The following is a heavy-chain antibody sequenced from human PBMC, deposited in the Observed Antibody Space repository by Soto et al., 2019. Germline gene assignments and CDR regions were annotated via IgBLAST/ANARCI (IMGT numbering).Heavy chain of an antibody. D-gene: IGHD3-22*01. V-gene: IGHV1-2*04. CDR2: INPNSGGT. CDR1: GYTFTGYY. CDR3: ARNYYDSSGYYNWFDP. J-gene: IGHJ5*02. Sequence: QVQLVQSGAEVKKPGASVKVSCKASGYTFTGYYMHWVRQAPGQGLEWMGWINPNSGGTNYAQKFQGWVTMTRDTSISTAYMGLSRLRSDDTAVYYCARNYYDSSGYYNWFDPWGQGTLVTVSS.